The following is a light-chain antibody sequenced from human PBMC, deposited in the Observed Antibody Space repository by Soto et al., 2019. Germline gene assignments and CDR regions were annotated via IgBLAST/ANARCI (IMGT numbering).Light chain of an antibody. CDR2: AAS. J-gene: IGKJ4*01. Sequence: DIQITHSPSSLSSSVLYIFTITCLASQSISSYLNCYQQKPGKAPKLLIYAASSLQSGVPSRISGSGSGTDFTLTISSLQPEDFATYYCLQSYSTPSTFGGGTKVDIK. CDR1: QSISSY. V-gene: IGKV1-39*01. CDR3: LQSYSTPST.